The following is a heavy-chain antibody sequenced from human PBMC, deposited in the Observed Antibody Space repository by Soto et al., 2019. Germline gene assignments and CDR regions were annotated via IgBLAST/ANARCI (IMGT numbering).Heavy chain of an antibody. Sequence: ASVKVSCKASGFTFTSSAVQWVRQARGQRLEWIGWIVVGSGNTNYAQKFQERVTITRDMSTRTAYMELSSLGSEDTAVYYCAADLITMVRGVSYYVMDVFGQGITITVSS. CDR2: IVVGSGNT. CDR3: AADLITMVRGVSYYVMDV. D-gene: IGHD3-10*01. J-gene: IGHJ6*02. V-gene: IGHV1-58*01. CDR1: GFTFTSSA.